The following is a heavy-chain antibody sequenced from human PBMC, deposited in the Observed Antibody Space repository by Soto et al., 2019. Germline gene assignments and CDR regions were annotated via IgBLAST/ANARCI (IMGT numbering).Heavy chain of an antibody. V-gene: IGHV3-48*03. D-gene: IGHD2-8*01. J-gene: IGHJ3*02. CDR3: AKDRVGGVPDAFDI. CDR1: GFDFRSYE. Sequence: GGSLRLSCVASGFDFRSYEMNWVRQAPGKGLEWVSNIRANDESIYYADSVKGRVSVSRDNAKNSLFLEMNSLRAEDTALYYCAKDRVGGVPDAFDIWGQGTMVTVS. CDR2: IRANDESI.